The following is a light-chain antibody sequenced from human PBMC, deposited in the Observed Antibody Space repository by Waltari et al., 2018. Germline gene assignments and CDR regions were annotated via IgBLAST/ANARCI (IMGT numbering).Light chain of an antibody. J-gene: IGLJ2*01. CDR3: AVWDDSLNGVV. CDR1: SPNIGRNT. Sequence: QSVLTQPPSASATPGQRVTIPCSGSSPNIGRNTVTWYHHLPVTAPKLLIYTNNQRPSGVPDRFSGSKSGTSASLAISGLQSEDEADYYCAVWDDSLNGVVFGGGTKLTVL. CDR2: TNN. V-gene: IGLV1-44*01.